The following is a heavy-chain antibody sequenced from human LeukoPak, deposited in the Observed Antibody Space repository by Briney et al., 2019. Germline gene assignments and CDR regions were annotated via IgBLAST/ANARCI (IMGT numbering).Heavy chain of an antibody. V-gene: IGHV1-8*01. Sequence: ASVKVSCKASGYTLTSYDINWVRQATGQGLEWMGWMNPNSGNTGYAQKFQGRVTMTRNTSISTAYMELSSLRSGDTAVYYCARVHYGGNVDAFDIWGQGTMVTVSS. CDR1: GYTLTSYD. J-gene: IGHJ3*02. D-gene: IGHD4-23*01. CDR2: MNPNSGNT. CDR3: ARVHYGGNVDAFDI.